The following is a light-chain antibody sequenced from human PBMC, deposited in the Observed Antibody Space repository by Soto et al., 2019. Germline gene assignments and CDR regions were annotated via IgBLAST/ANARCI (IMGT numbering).Light chain of an antibody. V-gene: IGKV3-11*01. J-gene: IGKJ5*01. Sequence: PGDRATLSCRASQSVTSHLAWYQQRPGQAPRLLIYDASNRATGIPARFSGSGSGTDFTLTISSLEPEDFAVYYCQQRYNWPPITFGQGTRLEIK. CDR2: DAS. CDR3: QQRYNWPPIT. CDR1: QSVTSH.